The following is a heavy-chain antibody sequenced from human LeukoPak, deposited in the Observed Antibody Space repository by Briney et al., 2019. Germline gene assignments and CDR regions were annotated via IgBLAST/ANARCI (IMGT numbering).Heavy chain of an antibody. V-gene: IGHV1-69*13. CDR1: GGTFSSYA. D-gene: IGHD2-2*01. CDR2: IIPIFGTA. J-gene: IGHJ5*02. CDR3: AREAGRVVVVPALDWFDP. Sequence: ASVKVSCKASGGTFSSYAISWVRQAPGQGLEWMGGIIPIFGTANYAQKFQGRVTITADESTSTAYMELSSLRSEDTAVYYCAREAGRVVVVPALDWFDPWGQGTLVTVSS.